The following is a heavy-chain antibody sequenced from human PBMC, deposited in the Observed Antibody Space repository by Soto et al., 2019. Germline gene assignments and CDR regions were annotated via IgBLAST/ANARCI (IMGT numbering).Heavy chain of an antibody. D-gene: IGHD2-2*01. V-gene: IGHV1-18*04. CDR2: ISAYSGNT. CDR1: GYTFTSYG. Sequence: QVQLVHSGAEVKKPGASVKVSCKASGYTFTSYGISWVRQAPGQGLEWMGWISAYSGNTNYAQKLQGRVTMTTDTSTSTAYMELRSLRSDDTAVYYCARGEGYCSSTSCYYYYYYGMDVWGQGTTVTVSS. CDR3: ARGEGYCSSTSCYYYYYYGMDV. J-gene: IGHJ6*02.